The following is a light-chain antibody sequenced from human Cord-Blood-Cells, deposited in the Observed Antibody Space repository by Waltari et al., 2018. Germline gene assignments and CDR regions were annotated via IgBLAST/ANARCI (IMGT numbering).Light chain of an antibody. V-gene: IGLV3-10*01. Sequence: SYELTQPPSVSVSPGQTARITCSGYALPKKYAYWYQQKSGQAPVLVIYEDSKRPSGIPERFSGSSSGTMATLTISGAQVEDEADYYCYSTDSSGNHSVFGTGTKVTVL. CDR2: EDS. CDR1: ALPKKY. J-gene: IGLJ1*01. CDR3: YSTDSSGNHSV.